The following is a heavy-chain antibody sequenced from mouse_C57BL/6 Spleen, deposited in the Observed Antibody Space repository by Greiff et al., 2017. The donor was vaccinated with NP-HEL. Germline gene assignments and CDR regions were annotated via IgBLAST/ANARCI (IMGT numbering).Heavy chain of an antibody. J-gene: IGHJ2*01. CDR2: INPGSGGT. CDR3: ARYMGLRRGEYYFDY. CDR1: GYAFTNYL. Sequence: VQLQQSGAELVRPGTSVKVSSKASGYAFTNYLIEWVKQRPGQGLEWIGVINPGSGGTNYNEKFKGKATLTADQSSSTAYMQLSSLTSEDSAVYFCARYMGLRRGEYYFDYWGQGTTLTVSS. V-gene: IGHV1-54*01. D-gene: IGHD2-2*01.